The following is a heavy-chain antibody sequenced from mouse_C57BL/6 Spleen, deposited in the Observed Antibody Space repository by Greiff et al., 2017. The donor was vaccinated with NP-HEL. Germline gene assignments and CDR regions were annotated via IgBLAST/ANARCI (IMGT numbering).Heavy chain of an antibody. CDR2: IDPSDSYT. CDR3: ARLYYYGSSYYAMDY. Sequence: VQLQQPGAELVRPGTSVKLSCKASGYTFTSYWMHWVKQRPGQGLEWIGVIDPSDSYTNYNQKFKGKATLTVDTSSSTAYMQLSSLTSEDSAVYYWARLYYYGSSYYAMDYWGQGTSVTVSS. D-gene: IGHD1-1*01. V-gene: IGHV1-59*01. CDR1: GYTFTSYW. J-gene: IGHJ4*01.